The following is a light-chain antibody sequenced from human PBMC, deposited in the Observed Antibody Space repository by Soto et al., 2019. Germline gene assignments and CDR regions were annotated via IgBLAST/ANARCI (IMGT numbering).Light chain of an antibody. CDR3: ATWDDSLSAVV. CDR1: SSNIGSNY. Sequence: QSVLTQPPSASGTPGQRVIISCSGSSSNIGSNYVYWYQRVPGTAPEIAIHRNNQRPSGVPDRFSGSKSGTSASLAIGGLRSEDEADYYCATWDDSLSAVVFGGGTKVTVL. J-gene: IGLJ3*02. V-gene: IGLV1-47*01. CDR2: RNN.